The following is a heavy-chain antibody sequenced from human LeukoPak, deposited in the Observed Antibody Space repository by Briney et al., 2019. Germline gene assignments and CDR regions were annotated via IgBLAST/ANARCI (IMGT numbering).Heavy chain of an antibody. V-gene: IGHV5-51*01. D-gene: IGHD2/OR15-2a*01. J-gene: IGHJ5*02. CDR2: ISPSRSET. Sequence: RGESLQISCKGSGLDLNDYWIGWVRQMPGKGLEWMGIISPSRSETQYTLPFQGQVTISVDKSTSTAYLQWSSLKASDTAIYYCAWRRYFSTWLEPWGQGTLVTVSS. CDR1: GLDLNDYW. CDR3: AWRRYFSTWLEP.